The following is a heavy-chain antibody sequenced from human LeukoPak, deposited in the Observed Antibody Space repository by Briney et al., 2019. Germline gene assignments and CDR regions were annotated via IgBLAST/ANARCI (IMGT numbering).Heavy chain of an antibody. CDR2: IKNDETEK. J-gene: IGHJ3*01. CDR1: GLTFSSYW. V-gene: IGHV3-7*01. Sequence: GVSLRLSCAASGLTFSSYWMSWVRQAPGKGLEWVANIKNDETEKYYVDSVKGRFTISRDNAKSSLYLQMNSLRAEDTAVYYCARLHNSGYSINWGQGTMVTVSS. CDR3: ARLHNSGYSIN. D-gene: IGHD3-22*01.